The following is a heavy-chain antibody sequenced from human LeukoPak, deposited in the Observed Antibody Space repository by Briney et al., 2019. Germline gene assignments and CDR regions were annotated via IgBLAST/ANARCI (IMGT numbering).Heavy chain of an antibody. J-gene: IGHJ4*02. CDR1: GFTFSSYS. Sequence: SGGSLRLSCAASGFTFSSYSMNWVRQAPGKGLEWVSSISSSSSYIYYADSVKGRFTISRDNAKNSLYLQMNSLRAEDTAVYYCAKMSGTEFISSRVLHSWGQGTLVTVSS. CDR2: ISSSSSYI. CDR3: AKMSGTEFISSRVLHS. D-gene: IGHD3-10*01. V-gene: IGHV3-21*01.